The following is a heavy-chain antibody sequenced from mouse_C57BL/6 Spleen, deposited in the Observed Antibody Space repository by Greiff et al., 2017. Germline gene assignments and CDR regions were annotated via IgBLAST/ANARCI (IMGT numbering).Heavy chain of an antibody. D-gene: IGHD1-1*01. J-gene: IGHJ2*01. CDR1: GYTFTSYW. V-gene: IGHV1-69*01. Sequence: QLQQPGAELVMPGASVKLSCKASGYTFTSYWMHWVKQRPGQGLEWIGEIDPSDSYTNYNQKFKGKSTLTVDKSSSTAYMQLSSLTSEDAAVYYCARRTVVAFDYWGQGTTLTVSS. CDR2: IDPSDSYT. CDR3: ARRTVVAFDY.